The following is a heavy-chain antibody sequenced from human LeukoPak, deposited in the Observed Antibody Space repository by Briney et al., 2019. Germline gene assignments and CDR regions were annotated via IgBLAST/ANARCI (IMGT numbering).Heavy chain of an antibody. CDR1: GGSISSSSYY. CDR3: ARRGSGWYYFDY. Sequence: PSETLSLTCTVSGGSISSSSYYWGWVRQPPGKGLEWIGSIYYSGSTYYNPSLKSRVTISVDTSKNQFSLKLSSVTAADTAVYYCARRGSGWYYFDYWGQGTLVTVSS. D-gene: IGHD6-19*01. V-gene: IGHV4-39*01. CDR2: IYYSGST. J-gene: IGHJ4*02.